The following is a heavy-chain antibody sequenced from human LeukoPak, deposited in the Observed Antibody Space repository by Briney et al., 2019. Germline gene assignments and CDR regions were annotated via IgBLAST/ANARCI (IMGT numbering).Heavy chain of an antibody. CDR3: ARPPVGDSAFDI. Sequence: ASVKVSCKASGYTFTRYAMHWVRQAPGQRLEWMGWINAGNGNTKYSQKFQGRVTITRDTSASTAYMELSRLRSDDTAVYYCARPPVGDSAFDIWGQGTMVTVSS. CDR1: GYTFTRYA. D-gene: IGHD6-13*01. V-gene: IGHV1-3*01. CDR2: INAGNGNT. J-gene: IGHJ3*02.